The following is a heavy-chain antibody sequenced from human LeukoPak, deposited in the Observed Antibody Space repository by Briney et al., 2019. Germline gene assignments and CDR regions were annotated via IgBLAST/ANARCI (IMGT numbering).Heavy chain of an antibody. V-gene: IGHV3-23*01. Sequence: GGSLRLSCAASGFTFSSYAMAWVRQAPGRGLEWVSTVSGGGRNTYYADSVKGRFTISRDNSKSTLFLQMSSLRADDTAVYYCAKDDGSGSYSDNWGQGALVTVSS. D-gene: IGHD3-10*01. CDR2: VSGGGRNT. J-gene: IGHJ4*02. CDR1: GFTFSSYA. CDR3: AKDDGSGSYSDN.